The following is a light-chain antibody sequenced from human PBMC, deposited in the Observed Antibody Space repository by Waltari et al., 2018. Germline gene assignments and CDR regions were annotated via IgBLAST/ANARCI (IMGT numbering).Light chain of an antibody. Sequence: EIVLTQSPGTLSLSPGERATLSCRASQSVSSSYLAWYQQKPGQAPRLLIYGASSRATGIPDRFSGSGSGTDFTLTISRLEPEDVAVYYCQQRLTFGGGTKVEIK. J-gene: IGKJ4*01. CDR1: QSVSSSY. CDR2: GAS. CDR3: QQRLT. V-gene: IGKV3-20*01.